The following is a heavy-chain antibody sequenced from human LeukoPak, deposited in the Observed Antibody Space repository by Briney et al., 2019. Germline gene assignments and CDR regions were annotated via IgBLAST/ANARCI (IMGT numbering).Heavy chain of an antibody. CDR2: MNPNSGNT. D-gene: IGHD3-22*01. J-gene: IGHJ4*02. CDR1: GYTFTSYD. Sequence: ASVKVSCKASGYTFTSYDINWVRQATGQGLEWMGWMNPNSGNTGYAQKFQGRVTMTRNTSISTAYMELSSLRSEDTAVYYCARGGKYYYDSSGYYGFDYWGQGTLVTVSS. V-gene: IGHV1-8*01. CDR3: ARGGKYYYDSSGYYGFDY.